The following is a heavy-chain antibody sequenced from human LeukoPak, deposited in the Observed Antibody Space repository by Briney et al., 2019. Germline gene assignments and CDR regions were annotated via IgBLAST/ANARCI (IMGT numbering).Heavy chain of an antibody. V-gene: IGHV5-51*01. CDR1: GYTFTDYW. Sequence: PGESLKISCKGSGYTFTDYWIAWVRQMPGQGLEWMGIIYPADSDTRYSPSFQGQVTFSADKSISTAYLQWSSLKASDTAMYYCARGPYAYTSSATLGSYNWFDPWGQGSLVTVSS. D-gene: IGHD2-2*02. CDR2: IYPADSDT. CDR3: ARGPYAYTSSATLGSYNWFDP. J-gene: IGHJ5*02.